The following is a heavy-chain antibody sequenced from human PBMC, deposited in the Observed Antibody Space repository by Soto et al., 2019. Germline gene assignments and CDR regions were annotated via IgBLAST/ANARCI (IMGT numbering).Heavy chain of an antibody. CDR3: ARYSSSGWFFDY. CDR1: GDSVSSTSAA. D-gene: IGHD6-19*01. J-gene: IGHJ4*02. Sequence: PSQTLSLTCAISGDSVSSTSAAWNWIRQSPSRGLEWLGRTYYRSKWYSDYGVSVRGRITINPDTSKNQFSLQLNSVTPEDTAVYYCARYSSSGWFFDYWGQGTLVPVSS. CDR2: TYYRSKWYS. V-gene: IGHV6-1*01.